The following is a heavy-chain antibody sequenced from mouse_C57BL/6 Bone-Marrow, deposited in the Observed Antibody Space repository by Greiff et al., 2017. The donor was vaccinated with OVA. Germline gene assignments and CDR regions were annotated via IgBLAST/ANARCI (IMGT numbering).Heavy chain of an antibody. CDR2: IYPGSGST. CDR1: GYTFTSYW. J-gene: IGHJ3*01. V-gene: IGHV1-55*01. D-gene: IGHD2-5*01. Sequence: QVQLQQSGAELVKPGASVKMSCKASGYTFTSYWITWVKQRPGQGLEWIGDIYPGSGSTNYNEKFKSKATLTVDTSSSTAYMQLSSLTSEDSAVYYCARTGYYSNRGFAYWGQGTLVTVSA. CDR3: ARTGYYSNRGFAY.